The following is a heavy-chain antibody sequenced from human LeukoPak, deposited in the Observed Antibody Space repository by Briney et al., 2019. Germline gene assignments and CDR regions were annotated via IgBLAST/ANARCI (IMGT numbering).Heavy chain of an antibody. CDR1: GFTLSSYA. Sequence: GGSLRLSCAASGFTLSSYAMSWVRQAPGKGLEWVSAISGSGGSTYYADSVKGRFTISRDNSKNTLYLQMNSLRAEDTAVYYCAKWSYDYVWGSYPLFDYWGQGTLVTVSS. V-gene: IGHV3-23*01. CDR3: AKWSYDYVWGSYPLFDY. D-gene: IGHD3-16*01. J-gene: IGHJ4*02. CDR2: ISGSGGST.